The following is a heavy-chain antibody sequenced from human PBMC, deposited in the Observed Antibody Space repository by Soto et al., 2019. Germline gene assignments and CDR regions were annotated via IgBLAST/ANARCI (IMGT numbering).Heavy chain of an antibody. J-gene: IGHJ5*02. CDR3: AKNQGVELVPLATVDWFDP. Sequence: GGSLRLSCAASGFIFEDFVMSWVRQSPGKGLEWVSSISGSGFKKYYADSVKGRFTISRDNSKSTVYLELNNLSAEDTAVYHCAKNQGVELVPLATVDWFDPWGQGSVVTVSS. D-gene: IGHD1-26*01. CDR1: GFIFEDFV. CDR2: ISGSGFKK. V-gene: IGHV3-23*01.